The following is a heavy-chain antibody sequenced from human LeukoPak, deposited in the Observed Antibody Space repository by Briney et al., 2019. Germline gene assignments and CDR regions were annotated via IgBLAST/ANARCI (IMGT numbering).Heavy chain of an antibody. CDR2: ISYDGSNK. V-gene: IGHV3-30*18. CDR1: GFTFSSYG. CDR3: AKAGPKSTLHYYYGMDV. J-gene: IGHJ6*02. Sequence: PGGSLRLSCAASGFTFSSYGMHWVRQAPGKGLEWVAVISYDGSNKYYADSVKGRFTISRDNSKNTLYLQMNSLRAEDTAVYYCAKAGPKSTLHYYYGMDVWGQGTTVTVSS.